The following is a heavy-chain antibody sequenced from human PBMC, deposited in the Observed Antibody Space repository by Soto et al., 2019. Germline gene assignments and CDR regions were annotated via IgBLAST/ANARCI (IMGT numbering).Heavy chain of an antibody. Sequence: GASVKVSCKASGYTFTTYDIGWVRQAPGQGLEWMGRIGTYNGNTNYPQSLQGRLTMTTDTSTTTAYMELRSLRSDDTAVYYCARDPYHVLMVNAPNLYGMDVWG. CDR1: GYTFTTYD. V-gene: IGHV1-18*01. CDR2: IGTYNGNT. CDR3: ARDPYHVLMVNAPNLYGMDV. D-gene: IGHD2-8*01. J-gene: IGHJ6*02.